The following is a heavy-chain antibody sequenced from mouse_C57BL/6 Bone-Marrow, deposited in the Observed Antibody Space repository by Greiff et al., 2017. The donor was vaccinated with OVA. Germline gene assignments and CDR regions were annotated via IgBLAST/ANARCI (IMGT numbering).Heavy chain of an antibody. V-gene: IGHV5-12*01. CDR2: ISNGGGST. Sequence: EVQVVESGGGLVQPGGSLKLSCAASGFTFSDYYMYWVRQTPEKRLEWVAYISNGGGSTYYPDTVKGRFTISRDNAKNTLYLQMSRLKSEDTAMYYCARQGGYYGLYYAMDYWGQGTSVTVSS. D-gene: IGHD2-1*01. CDR1: GFTFSDYY. J-gene: IGHJ4*01. CDR3: ARQGGYYGLYYAMDY.